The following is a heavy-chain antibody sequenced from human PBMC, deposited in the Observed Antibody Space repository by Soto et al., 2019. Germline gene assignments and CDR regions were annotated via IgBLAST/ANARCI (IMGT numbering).Heavy chain of an antibody. J-gene: IGHJ3*02. CDR3: AKGDCGGDCYSFDAFDI. CDR2: ISYDGSNK. CDR1: GFTFSSYG. V-gene: IGHV3-30*18. D-gene: IGHD2-21*02. Sequence: QVQLVESGGGVVQPGRSLRLSCAAPGFTFSSYGMHWVRQAPGKGLEWVAVISYDGSNKYYADSVKGRFTISRDNSKNTLYLQMNSLRAEDTAVYYCAKGDCGGDCYSFDAFDIWGQGTMVTVSS.